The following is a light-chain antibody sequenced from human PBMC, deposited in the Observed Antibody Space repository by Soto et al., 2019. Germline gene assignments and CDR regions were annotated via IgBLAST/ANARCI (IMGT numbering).Light chain of an antibody. V-gene: IGKV3-20*01. J-gene: IGKJ1*01. CDR1: QSVSSNF. CDR2: DVA. Sequence: EIVLTQSPGTLSLSPGARAPLSCRASQSVSSNFLAWYQQKPGQAPRLFIYDVANRATGIPDRFNGSGSGTDFTLTISRLEPEDFAVYYCQQYSSSPRTFGQGTKVDIK. CDR3: QQYSSSPRT.